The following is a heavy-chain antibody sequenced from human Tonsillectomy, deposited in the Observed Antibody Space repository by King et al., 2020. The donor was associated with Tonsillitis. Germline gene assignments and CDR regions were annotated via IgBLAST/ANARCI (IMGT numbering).Heavy chain of an antibody. Sequence: QLQESGPGLVKPSETLSLTFTVSGDSISSYYWSWIRQPPGKGLEWVGNIYYSGSTNYNPSLKSRVTISVDTSKNQFSLKLSSVTAADTAVYYCARDKVCSGYYCAYGMDVWGQGTTVTVSS. CDR2: IYYSGST. J-gene: IGHJ6*02. CDR1: GDSISSYY. V-gene: IGHV4-59*01. CDR3: ARDKVCSGYYCAYGMDV. D-gene: IGHD3-22*01.